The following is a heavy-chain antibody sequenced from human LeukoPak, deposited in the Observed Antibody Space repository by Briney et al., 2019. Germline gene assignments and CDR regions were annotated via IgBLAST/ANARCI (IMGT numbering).Heavy chain of an antibody. V-gene: IGHV3-7*03. CDR2: IKQDGSEK. CDR1: GFPFSSYW. J-gene: IGHJ4*02. CDR3: ARDIYYGSGMPDY. D-gene: IGHD3-10*01. Sequence: GGSLRLSCAASGFPFSSYWMTWVRQAPGKGLEWVANIKQDGSEKYYVDSVKGRFTISRDNAKNSLYLQMNSLRAEDTALYHCARDIYYGSGMPDYWGQGTLVTVSS.